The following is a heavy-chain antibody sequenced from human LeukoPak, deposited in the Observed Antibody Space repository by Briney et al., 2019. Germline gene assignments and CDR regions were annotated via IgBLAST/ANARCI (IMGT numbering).Heavy chain of an antibody. J-gene: IGHJ4*02. CDR3: VRDPSGSGFAFDS. D-gene: IGHD1-1*01. CDR2: IWFDGSNK. Sequence: PGGSLRLSCAASGFTFSSYGMHWVRQAPGKGLEWVAFIWFDGSNKHYADSVKGRFIISRDNSEDTLYLQMNSLRAEDTAVYYCVRDPSGSGFAFDSWGQGALVTVSS. CDR1: GFTFSSYG. V-gene: IGHV3-33*08.